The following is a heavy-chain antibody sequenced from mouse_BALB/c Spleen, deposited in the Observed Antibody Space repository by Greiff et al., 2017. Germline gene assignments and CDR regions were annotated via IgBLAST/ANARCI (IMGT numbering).Heavy chain of an antibody. V-gene: IGHV3-2*02. J-gene: IGHJ2*01. Sequence: EVQRVESGPGLVKPSQSLSLTCTVTGYSITSDYAWNWIRQFPGNKLEWMGYISYSGSTSYNPSLKSRISITRDTSKNQFFLQLNSVTTEDTATYYCARGNYVRFDYWGQGTTLTVSS. CDR3: ARGNYVRFDY. D-gene: IGHD2-1*01. CDR1: GYSITSDYA. CDR2: ISYSGST.